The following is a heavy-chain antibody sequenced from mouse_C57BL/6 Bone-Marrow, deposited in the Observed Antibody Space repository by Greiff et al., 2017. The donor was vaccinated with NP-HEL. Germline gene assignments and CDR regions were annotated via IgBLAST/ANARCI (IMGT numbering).Heavy chain of an antibody. Sequence: EVMLVESGPGMVKPSQSLSLTCTVTGYSITSGYDWHWIRHFPGNKLEWMGYISYSGSTNYNPSLKSRISITHDTSKNHFFLKLNYVPTEDTATYYCARGGYYYGSSYDAMDYWGQGTSVTVSS. CDR2: ISYSGST. V-gene: IGHV3-1*01. D-gene: IGHD1-1*01. J-gene: IGHJ4*01. CDR1: GYSITSGYD. CDR3: ARGGYYYGSSYDAMDY.